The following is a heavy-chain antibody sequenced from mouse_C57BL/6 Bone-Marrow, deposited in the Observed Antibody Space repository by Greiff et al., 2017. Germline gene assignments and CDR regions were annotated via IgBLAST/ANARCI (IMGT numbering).Heavy chain of an antibody. Sequence: EVQLQQSGPVLVKPGASVKMSCKASGYTFTDYYMNWVKQSHGKSLEWIGVINPYNGGTSYNQKFKGKATLTVDKSSSTAYMELNSLTSEDSAVYYCANPYYGVYYYAMDYWGQGTSVTVSS. D-gene: IGHD1-1*01. J-gene: IGHJ4*01. CDR2: INPYNGGT. CDR3: ANPYYGVYYYAMDY. V-gene: IGHV1-19*01. CDR1: GYTFTDYY.